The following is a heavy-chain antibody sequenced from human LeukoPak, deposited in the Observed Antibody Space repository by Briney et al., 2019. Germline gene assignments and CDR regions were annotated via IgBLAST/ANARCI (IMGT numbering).Heavy chain of an antibody. J-gene: IGHJ6*02. V-gene: IGHV3-21*01. D-gene: IGHD6-13*01. CDR3: AITGYSSSWYQPNYYYYGMDV. Sequence: GGSLRLSCAASGFTFSSYSMNWARQAPGKGLEWVSSISSSSSYIYYADSVKGRFTISRDNAKNSLYLQMNSLRAEDTAVYYCAITGYSSSWYQPNYYYYGMDVWGQGTTVTVS. CDR1: GFTFSSYS. CDR2: ISSSSSYI.